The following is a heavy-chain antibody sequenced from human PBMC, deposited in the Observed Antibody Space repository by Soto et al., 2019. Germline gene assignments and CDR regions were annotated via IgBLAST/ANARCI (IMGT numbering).Heavy chain of an antibody. D-gene: IGHD6-19*01. CDR3: ARDHHSGGFEDF. J-gene: IGHJ4*02. Sequence: GASVKVSCKSSGYTFGSYGIHWVRQAPGQSLEWMGWINPGDGNTEYSQKFQARVTISRDTSATTAYMELSSLRSEDTAVYYCARDHHSGGFEDFGGKGTRVPFP. CDR2: INPGDGNT. V-gene: IGHV1-3*01. CDR1: GYTFGSYG.